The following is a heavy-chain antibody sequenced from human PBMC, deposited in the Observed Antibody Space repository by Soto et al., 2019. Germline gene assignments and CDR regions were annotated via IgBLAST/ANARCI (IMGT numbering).Heavy chain of an antibody. D-gene: IGHD2-15*01. CDR1: GFTFSSYG. CDR3: ARERSVKGYCSGGSCERKLFDY. V-gene: IGHV3-33*01. J-gene: IGHJ4*02. Sequence: QVQLVESGGGVVQPGRSLRLSCAASGFTFSSYGMHWVRQAPGKGLEWVAVIRYDGSNKYYADSVKGRFTISRDNSKNTLYLQMNSLRAEDTAVYYCARERSVKGYCSGGSCERKLFDYWGQGTLVTVSS. CDR2: IRYDGSNK.